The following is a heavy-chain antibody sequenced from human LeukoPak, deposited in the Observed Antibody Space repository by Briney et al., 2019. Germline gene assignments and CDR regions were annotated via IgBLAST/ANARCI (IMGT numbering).Heavy chain of an antibody. J-gene: IGHJ4*02. CDR1: GYTFTDYY. CDR2: VDPEDGET. CDR3: ATVNYYGSGSYSAGIFDY. V-gene: IGHV1-69-2*01. Sequence: ASVKVSCKVSGYTFTDYYMHWVQQAPRKGLEWMGLVDPEDGETIYAEKFQGRVTITADTSTDTAYMELSSLRSEDTAVYYCATVNYYGSGSYSAGIFDYWGQGTLVTVSS. D-gene: IGHD3-10*01.